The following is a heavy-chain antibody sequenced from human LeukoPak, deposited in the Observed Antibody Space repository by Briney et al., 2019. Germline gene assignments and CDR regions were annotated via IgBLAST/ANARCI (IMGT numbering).Heavy chain of an antibody. V-gene: IGHV1-18*01. Sequence: ASVKVSCKASGYTFTSYGISWVRQAPGQGLEWMGWISAYNGNTNYAQKLQGRVTMTTDTSTSTAYMELRSLRSDDTAVYYCARFSSSGWYAENWLDPWGQGTLVTVSS. CDR1: GYTFTSYG. D-gene: IGHD6-19*01. CDR2: ISAYNGNT. CDR3: ARFSSSGWYAENWLDP. J-gene: IGHJ5*02.